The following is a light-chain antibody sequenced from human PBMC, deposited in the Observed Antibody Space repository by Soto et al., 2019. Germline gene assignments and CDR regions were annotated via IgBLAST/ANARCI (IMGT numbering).Light chain of an antibody. J-gene: IGKJ1*01. CDR2: DAS. Sequence: DIQMTQSPSSLSASVGDRVTITFRASQGISTWLAWYQQKPGQAPKLLIYDASSVQSGVPSRFSGSGSGTEFTLTINGLQPDDFATYYCQQYNTFWTFGQGTKVDIK. V-gene: IGKV1-5*01. CDR3: QQYNTFWT. CDR1: QGISTW.